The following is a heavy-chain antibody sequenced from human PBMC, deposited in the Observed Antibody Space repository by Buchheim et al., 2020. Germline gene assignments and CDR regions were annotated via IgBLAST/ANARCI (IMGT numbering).Heavy chain of an antibody. V-gene: IGHV1-2*02. CDR3: ARASRKSNWFDP. CDR1: GYTFTGYY. CDR2: IKPNSGGT. D-gene: IGHD6-6*01. Sequence: QVQLVQSGAEVKKPGASVKVSCKASGYTFTGYYMHWVRQAPGQGLEWMGWIKPNSGGTNYAQKLQGRVTMTRDTSIRTAYMELSRLRSDDTAEYYCARASRKSNWFDPWGQGTL. J-gene: IGHJ5*02.